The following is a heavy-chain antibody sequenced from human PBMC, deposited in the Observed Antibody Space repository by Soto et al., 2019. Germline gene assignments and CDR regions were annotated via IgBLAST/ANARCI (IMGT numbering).Heavy chain of an antibody. D-gene: IGHD6-13*01. CDR1: GYTFTSYD. V-gene: IGHV1-18*01. J-gene: IGHJ1*01. CDR3: ARGRRIAAAGTEYFQH. CDR2: ISANNGNT. Sequence: ASVKVSCKASGYTFTSYDINWGRQATGQGLEWMGWISANNGNTDYAQKLQGRVTMTTDTSTSTAYMELRSLRSDDTAVYYCARGRRIAAAGTEYFQHWGQGTLVTVSS.